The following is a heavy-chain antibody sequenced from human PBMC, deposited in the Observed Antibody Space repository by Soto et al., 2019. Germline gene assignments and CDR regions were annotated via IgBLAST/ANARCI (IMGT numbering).Heavy chain of an antibody. D-gene: IGHD1-26*01. J-gene: IGHJ3*02. CDR1: GGSISSSNW. V-gene: IGHV4-4*02. Sequence: QVQLQESGPGLVKPSGTLSLTCAVSGGSISSSNWWSWVRQPPGKGLEWIGEIYHSGSTNYNPSLKSRVTLSVDKSKNQFALKLSSVTAADTAVYYCASDGSYDGLFYAFDIWGQGTMVTVSS. CDR3: ASDGSYDGLFYAFDI. CDR2: IYHSGST.